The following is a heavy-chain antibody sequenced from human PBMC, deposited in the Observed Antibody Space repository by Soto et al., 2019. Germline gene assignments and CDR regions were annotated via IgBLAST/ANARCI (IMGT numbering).Heavy chain of an antibody. V-gene: IGHV3-33*08. J-gene: IGHJ5*02. Sequence: VQLLESGGGLVQPGGSLRLSCAASGFTFSNYAMSWVRQAPGQGLEWVAVIWYDGSNKYYADSVKGRFTISRDNSKNTLYLQMNSLRAEDTAVYYCARAGYSSGSRYNWFDPWGQGTLVTVSS. CDR2: IWYDGSNK. CDR1: GFTFSNYA. CDR3: ARAGYSSGSRYNWFDP. D-gene: IGHD6-25*01.